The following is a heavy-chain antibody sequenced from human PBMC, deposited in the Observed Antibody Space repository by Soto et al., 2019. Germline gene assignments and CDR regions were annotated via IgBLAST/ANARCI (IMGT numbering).Heavy chain of an antibody. CDR2: IIPIFGTT. D-gene: IGHD2-15*01. V-gene: IGHV1-69*01. CDR3: ARAADCSGGSCYGATSIYFYLMDV. J-gene: IGHJ6*02. Sequence: QVQLMQSGAEVKKPGSSVKVSCKASGGTFGHYALSWVRQAPGQGLEWMGGIIPIFGTTYYAQRFQGRVTLNADESTSTAYMELSSLRSDDTAVYYCARAADCSGGSCYGATSIYFYLMDVWGQGTTVTVSS. CDR1: GGTFGHYA.